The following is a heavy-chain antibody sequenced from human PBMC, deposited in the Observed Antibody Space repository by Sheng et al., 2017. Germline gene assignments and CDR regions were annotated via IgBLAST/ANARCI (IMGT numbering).Heavy chain of an antibody. CDR3: VRDERIYLXALDA. V-gene: IGHV4-39*07. CDR2: VYYRGRV. J-gene: IGHJ3*01. CDR1: GDSIISDYHF. D-gene: IGHD3-9*01. Sequence: QVQLQVSGPGLVKSSETLSLTCTVSGDSIISDYHFWGWIRQPPWKGLEWIGSVYYRGRVVYNPSLRSRATISADTSQNQLSLTLTSVTAADTALYYCVRDERIYLXALDAWGQGLWSPX.